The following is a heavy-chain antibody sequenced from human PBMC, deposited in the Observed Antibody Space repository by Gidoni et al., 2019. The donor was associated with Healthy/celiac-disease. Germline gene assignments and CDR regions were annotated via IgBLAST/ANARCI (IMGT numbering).Heavy chain of an antibody. CDR2: ISAYNGNT. J-gene: IGHJ5*02. Sequence: QVQLVQAGAEVKKPGPSVKLSCKPSGSTFTRYGISGVRQAPGQGLEWMGWISAYNGNTNYAQKLQGRVTMPTDTSTSTAYMELRSLRSDDTAVYYCARASITGTNWFDPWGQGTLVTVSS. D-gene: IGHD1-20*01. CDR3: ARASITGTNWFDP. V-gene: IGHV1-18*01. CDR1: GSTFTRYG.